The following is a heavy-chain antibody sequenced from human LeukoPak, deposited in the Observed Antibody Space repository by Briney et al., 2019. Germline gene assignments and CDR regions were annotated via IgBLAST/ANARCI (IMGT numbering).Heavy chain of an antibody. Sequence: SETLSLTCTVSGGSISSGDYYWSWIRQPPGKGLEWIGYIYYSGSTYYNPSLKSRVTISVDTSKNQFSLKLSSVTAADTAVYFCARDSWPEVVRFDYWGQGTLVTVSS. J-gene: IGHJ4*02. V-gene: IGHV4-30-4*01. CDR1: GGSISSGDYY. CDR3: ARDSWPEVVRFDY. D-gene: IGHD1-14*01. CDR2: IYYSGST.